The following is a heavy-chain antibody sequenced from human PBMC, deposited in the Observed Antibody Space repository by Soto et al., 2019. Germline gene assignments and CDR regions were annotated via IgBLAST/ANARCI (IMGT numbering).Heavy chain of an antibody. D-gene: IGHD3-22*01. CDR2: ISAYNGNT. CDR3: ARDLTFTYYYDSSGYYLY. CDR1: GYTFTSYG. J-gene: IGHJ4*02. V-gene: IGHV1-18*01. Sequence: QVQLVQSGAEVKKPGASVKVSCKASGYTFTSYGISWVRQAPGQVLEWMGWISAYNGNTNYAQKLQGRVTMTTDTSTSTAYMELRSLRSDDTAVYYCARDLTFTYYYDSSGYYLYWGQGTLVTVSS.